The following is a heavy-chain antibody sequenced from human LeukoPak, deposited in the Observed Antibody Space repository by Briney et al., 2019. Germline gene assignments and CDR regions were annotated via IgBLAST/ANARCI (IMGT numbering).Heavy chain of an antibody. J-gene: IGHJ4*02. CDR1: GYTFTSYG. V-gene: IGHV1-2*02. D-gene: IGHD2-15*01. CDR3: ARAISGGSPITASDY. CDR2: INPNSDFT. Sequence: ASVKVSCKASGYTFTSYGISWVRQAPGQGLEWMGWINPNSDFTNFAQNFQGRVTMTSDTSISTAYMELSRLRSDDTAVYYCARAISGGSPITASDYWGQGTLVTVSS.